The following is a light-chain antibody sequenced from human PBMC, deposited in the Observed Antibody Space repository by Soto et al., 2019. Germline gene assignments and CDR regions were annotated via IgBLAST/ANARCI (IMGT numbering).Light chain of an antibody. CDR2: EAS. V-gene: IGLV2-23*01. CDR1: SNNVGRYNL. CDR3: CSYAGDNRGV. Sequence: QSVLTQPASVSGSPGQSITISCTGTSNNVGRYNLVSWYQQHPGKAPKLMIYEASKRPSGVSNRFSASKSGNTASLTISGLQAEDEDDYYCCSYAGDNRGVFGGGTNLTVL. J-gene: IGLJ2*01.